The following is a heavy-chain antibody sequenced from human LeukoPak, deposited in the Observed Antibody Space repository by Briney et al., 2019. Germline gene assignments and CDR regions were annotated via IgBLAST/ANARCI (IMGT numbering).Heavy chain of an antibody. J-gene: IGHJ5*02. D-gene: IGHD2-2*01. CDR3: ARVGYCSSTSCPVNWFDP. V-gene: IGHV1-18*01. CDR2: ISAYNGNT. Sequence: ASVKVSCKASGYTFTSYGISWVRQAPGQGLEWMGWISAYNGNTNYAQKLQGRVTMTTDTSTSTAYMELGSLRSDDTAVYYCARVGYCSSTSCPVNWFDPWGQGTLVTVSS. CDR1: GYTFTSYG.